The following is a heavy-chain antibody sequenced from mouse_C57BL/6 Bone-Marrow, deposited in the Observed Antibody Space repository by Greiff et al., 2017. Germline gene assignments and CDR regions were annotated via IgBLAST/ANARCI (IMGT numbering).Heavy chain of an antibody. Sequence: EVKLQESGPELVKPGASVKIPCKASGYTFTDYNMDWVKQSHGKSLEWIGDINPNNGGTIYNQKFKGKATLTVDKSSSTAYMELRSLTSDDTAVYYCARVGRALYAMDYWGQGTSVTVSS. CDR1: GYTFTDYN. D-gene: IGHD4-1*01. CDR3: ARVGRALYAMDY. CDR2: INPNNGGT. J-gene: IGHJ4*01. V-gene: IGHV1-18*01.